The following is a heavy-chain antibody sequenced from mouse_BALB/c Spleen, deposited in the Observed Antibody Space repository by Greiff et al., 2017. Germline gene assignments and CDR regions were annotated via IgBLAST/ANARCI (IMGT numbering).Heavy chain of an antibody. D-gene: IGHD2-4*01. Sequence: VKLVESGAELARPGASVKMSCKASGYTFTSYTMHWVKQRPGQGLEWIGYINPSSGYTNYNQKFKDKATLTADKSSSTAYMQLSSLTSEDSAVDYCARGITGYFDVWGAGTTVTVSS. V-gene: IGHV1-4*01. J-gene: IGHJ1*01. CDR2: INPSSGYT. CDR3: ARGITGYFDV. CDR1: GYTFTSYT.